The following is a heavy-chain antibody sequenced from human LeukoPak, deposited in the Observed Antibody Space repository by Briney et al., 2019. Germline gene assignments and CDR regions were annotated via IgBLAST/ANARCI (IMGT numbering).Heavy chain of an antibody. CDR2: VHSSGST. V-gene: IGHV4-59*01. J-gene: IGHJ4*02. CDR1: GGSISSSF. CDR3: ARLAPGNYDILTGDPKVVFDY. D-gene: IGHD3-9*01. Sequence: NSSETLSLTCTVPGGSISSSFWSWIRQPPGKGLEWIRYVHSSGSTKYNPSLKSQLIISLDMSKNQFSLKLRSVRVAHTAVYYCARLAPGNYDILTGDPKVVFDYWGQGALVTVSS.